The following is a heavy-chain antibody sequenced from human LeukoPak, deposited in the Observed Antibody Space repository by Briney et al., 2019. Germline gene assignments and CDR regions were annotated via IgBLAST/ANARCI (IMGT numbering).Heavy chain of an antibody. CDR3: ARDYSYGFLN. Sequence: GGSLRLSCAASGYTFSSHDMHWVRQATGKGLEWVSAIAIAGNTFYSGSVKGRFTISRENAKNSLYLQMNSLRVGDSAVYYCARDYSYGFLNWGQGTLVTVSS. J-gene: IGHJ4*02. V-gene: IGHV3-13*01. CDR2: IAIAGNT. D-gene: IGHD5-18*01. CDR1: GYTFSSHD.